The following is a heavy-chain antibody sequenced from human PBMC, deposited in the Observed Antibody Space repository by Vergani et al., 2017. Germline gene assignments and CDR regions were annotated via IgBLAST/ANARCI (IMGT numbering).Heavy chain of an antibody. CDR1: GFTFSSYA. CDR3: ARDGGIAAAGQDYYYYMDV. Sequence: QVQLVESGGGVVQPGRSLRLSCAASGFTFSSYAMHWVRQAPGKGLEWVAVISYDGSNKYYADSVKGRFTISRANSKNTLYLQMNSLRAEDTAVYYCARDGGIAAAGQDYYYYMDVWGKGTTVTVSS. J-gene: IGHJ6*03. V-gene: IGHV3-30*04. CDR2: ISYDGSNK. D-gene: IGHD6-13*01.